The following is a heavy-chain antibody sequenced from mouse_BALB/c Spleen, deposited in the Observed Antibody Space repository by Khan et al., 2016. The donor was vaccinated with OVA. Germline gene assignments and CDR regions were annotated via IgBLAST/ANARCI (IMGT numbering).Heavy chain of an antibody. V-gene: IGHV1-69*02. CDR2: IYPSDSYI. CDR3: RRGGGDGSSFAY. CDR1: GYTFTNSW. J-gene: IGHJ3*01. D-gene: IGHD2-3*01. Sequence: QVQLQQSGTELVRPGASVKLSCKASGYTFTNSWINWVKQRPGQGLEWIGNIYPSDSYINYNQKFRDKATLTVDKSSTTAYMHLSSPTSEDAAVYYCRRGGGDGSSFAYWGQGTLVTVSA.